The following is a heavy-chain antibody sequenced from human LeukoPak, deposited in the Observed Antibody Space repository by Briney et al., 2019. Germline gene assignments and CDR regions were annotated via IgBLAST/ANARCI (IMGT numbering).Heavy chain of an antibody. D-gene: IGHD2-2*01. V-gene: IGHV6-1*01. CDR3: ARAGCSSTSCQGDFDY. J-gene: IGHJ4*02. CDR1: GDSVSSNSAA. Sequence: SQTLSLTCAISGDSVSSNSAAWNWIRQSPSRGLGWLGRTYYRSKWYNDYAVSVKSRITINPDTSKNQFSLQLNSVTPEDTAVYYCARAGCSSTSCQGDFDYWGQGTLVTVSS. CDR2: TYYRSKWYN.